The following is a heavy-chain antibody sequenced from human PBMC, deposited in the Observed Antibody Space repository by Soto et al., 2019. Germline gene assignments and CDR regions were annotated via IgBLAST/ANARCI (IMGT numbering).Heavy chain of an antibody. V-gene: IGHV1-69*13. CDR1: GGTFSSYA. CDR3: ATTYGDYEYYFDY. Sequence: SVKVSCKASGGTFSSYAISWVRQAPGQGLEWMGGIIPIFGTANYAQKFQGRVTITADESTSTAYMELSSLRSEDTAVYYCATTYGDYEYYFDYWGQGTLVTVSS. CDR2: IIPIFGTA. J-gene: IGHJ4*02. D-gene: IGHD4-17*01.